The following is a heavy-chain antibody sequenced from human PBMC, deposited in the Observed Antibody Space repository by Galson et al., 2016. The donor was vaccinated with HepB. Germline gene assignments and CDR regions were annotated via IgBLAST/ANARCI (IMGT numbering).Heavy chain of an antibody. CDR2: ISSSSSYI. Sequence: SLRLSCAATGFPFSVYWMQWVRQAPGKGLEWVSSISSSSSYIYYADSVKGRFTISRDNAKNSLYLQMNSLRAEDTAVYYCARAERLLRFLEWPYYYYGMDVWGQGTTVTVSS. J-gene: IGHJ6*02. V-gene: IGHV3-21*01. CDR3: ARAERLLRFLEWPYYYYGMDV. CDR1: GFPFSVYW. D-gene: IGHD3-3*01.